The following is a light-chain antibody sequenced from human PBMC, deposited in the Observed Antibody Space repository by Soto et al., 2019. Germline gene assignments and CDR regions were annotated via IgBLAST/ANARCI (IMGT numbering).Light chain of an antibody. CDR2: EVT. J-gene: IGLJ2*01. V-gene: IGLV2-8*01. CDR3: SSHAGSINVV. Sequence: QSALTQPPSASGSPGQSVTISCTGTSSDVGTYNYVSWYQQHPGKAPKLIIYEVTKRPSGVPDRFSGSKSGNTASLTVSGLQAEDEADYYRSSHAGSINVVFGGGTKLTVL. CDR1: SSDVGTYNY.